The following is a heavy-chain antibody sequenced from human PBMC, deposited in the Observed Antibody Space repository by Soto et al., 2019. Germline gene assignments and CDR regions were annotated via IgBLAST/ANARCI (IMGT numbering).Heavy chain of an antibody. CDR2: ISGSGSST. Sequence: EVQLLESGGGLVQPGGSLRLSCAASGFTFSSYAMNWVRQAPGKGLEWVSVISGSGSSTYYADSVKARFTISRDNSKTTLYLQMNSLRAEDTAVYYCASRSSGWYFDYWGQGTLVTVSS. CDR1: GFTFSSYA. J-gene: IGHJ4*02. D-gene: IGHD6-19*01. CDR3: ASRSSGWYFDY. V-gene: IGHV3-23*01.